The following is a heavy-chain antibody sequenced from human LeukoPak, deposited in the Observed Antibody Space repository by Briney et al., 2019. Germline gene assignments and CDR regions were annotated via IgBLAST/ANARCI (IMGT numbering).Heavy chain of an antibody. CDR2: ISWNSGSI. V-gene: IGHV3-9*01. Sequence: GGSLRLSCAASGFTFNDYDMNWVRQAPGKGLEWMSGISWNSGSIDYEDAVKRRFTISRDNAKNSRYLQRDCLRAEDTALYYCAKGRHFDLWGRGTLVTVSS. J-gene: IGHJ2*01. CDR1: GFTFNDYD. CDR3: AKGRHFDL.